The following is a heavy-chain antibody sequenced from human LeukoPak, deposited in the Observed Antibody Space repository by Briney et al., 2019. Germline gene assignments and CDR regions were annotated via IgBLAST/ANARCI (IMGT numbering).Heavy chain of an antibody. Sequence: ASVKVSCKASGYTFTSYGFSWVRQAPGQGLEWMGRISGYNGNTHYAQRFQGRVTMTTDTSTSTAYMELRSLRSDDTAMYYCASWVGSSYNDYWGQGTLVTVSS. CDR1: GYTFTSYG. J-gene: IGHJ4*02. D-gene: IGHD1-14*01. V-gene: IGHV1-18*01. CDR3: ASWVGSSYNDY. CDR2: ISGYNGNT.